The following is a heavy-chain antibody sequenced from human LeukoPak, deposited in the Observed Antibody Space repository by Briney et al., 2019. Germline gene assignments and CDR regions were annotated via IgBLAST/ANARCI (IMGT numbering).Heavy chain of an antibody. CDR2: IGSSSSSI. J-gene: IGHJ4*02. D-gene: IGHD3-10*01. Sequence: GGSLRLSCAASGFTFSTYTMNWVRQAPGKGLEWVSSIGSSSSSIYYADSVKGRFSISRDNAKNSLYLQMNSLSAEDTAVCYCAGERGVGEFYWGQGTLVTVSS. CDR1: GFTFSTYT. V-gene: IGHV3-21*01. CDR3: AGERGVGEFY.